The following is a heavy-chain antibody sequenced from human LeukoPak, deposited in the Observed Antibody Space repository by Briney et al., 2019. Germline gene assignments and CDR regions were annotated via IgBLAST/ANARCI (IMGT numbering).Heavy chain of an antibody. CDR3: AREEAEDYYDSGGAFDI. CDR2: INHSGST. V-gene: IGHV4-34*01. D-gene: IGHD3-22*01. CDR1: GGSFSGYY. Sequence: RTSETLSLTCAVYGGSFSGYYWSWIRQPPGKGLEWIGEINHSGSTNYNPSLKSRVTISVDTSKNQFSLKLSSVTAADTAVYYCAREEAEDYYDSGGAFDIWGQGTMVTVSS. J-gene: IGHJ3*02.